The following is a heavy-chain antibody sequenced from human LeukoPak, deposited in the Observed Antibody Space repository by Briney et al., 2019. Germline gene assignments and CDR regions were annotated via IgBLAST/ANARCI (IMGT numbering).Heavy chain of an antibody. Sequence: SETLSLTCTVSGGSISSTSYYWGWIRQPPGKGLEWIGSIYYTGSTYYNPSLKSRVTLSVDTSKKQFSLKLSSVTAADTAVYYCAGTVTTRYYFDYWGQETLVTVSS. CDR1: GGSISSTSYY. CDR3: AGTVTTRYYFDY. CDR2: IYYTGST. D-gene: IGHD4-17*01. J-gene: IGHJ4*02. V-gene: IGHV4-39*07.